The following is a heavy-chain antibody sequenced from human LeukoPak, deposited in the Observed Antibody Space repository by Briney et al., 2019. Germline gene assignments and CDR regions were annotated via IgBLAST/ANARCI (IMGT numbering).Heavy chain of an antibody. D-gene: IGHD3-10*01. CDR2: ISSTSSYI. V-gene: IGHV3-21*01. J-gene: IGHJ6*02. Sequence: GGSLRLSCAASGFTVSSNYMNWVRQAPRKGLEWVSSISSTSSYIYYADSMKGRFTISRDNAKNSLYLQMNSLRAEDTAVYYCARALWSGPVYYGMDVWGQGTTVTVSS. CDR1: GFTVSSNY. CDR3: ARALWSGPVYYGMDV.